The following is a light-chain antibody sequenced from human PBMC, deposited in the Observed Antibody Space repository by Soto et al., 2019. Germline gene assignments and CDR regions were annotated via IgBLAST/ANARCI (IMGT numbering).Light chain of an antibody. CDR2: STY. CDR3: LQNFNYPFT. V-gene: IGKV1-6*02. CDR1: QGISNG. J-gene: IGKJ3*01. Sequence: AIQMTQAPPSLSASIGDSVSMTCRASQGISNGLAWYQLKPGKAPQLLIFSTYTLQRGVPSRFSGSGSGTDFTLTITSLQPEDFATYYCLQNFNYPFTFGPGTRVEIK.